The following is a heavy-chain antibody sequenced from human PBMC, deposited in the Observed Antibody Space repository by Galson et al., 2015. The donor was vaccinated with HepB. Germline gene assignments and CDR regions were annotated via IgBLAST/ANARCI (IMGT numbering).Heavy chain of an antibody. D-gene: IGHD5-18*01. V-gene: IGHV3-21*01. CDR3: ARDYSGYSYEYAFDI. CDR1: GFTFSSYS. J-gene: IGHJ3*02. CDR2: ISSSSSYI. Sequence: SLRLSCAASGFTFSSYSMNWVRQAPGKGLEWVSSISSSSSYIYYADSVKGRFTISRDNAKNSLYLQMNSLRAEDTAVYYCARDYSGYSYEYAFDIWGQGTMVTVSS.